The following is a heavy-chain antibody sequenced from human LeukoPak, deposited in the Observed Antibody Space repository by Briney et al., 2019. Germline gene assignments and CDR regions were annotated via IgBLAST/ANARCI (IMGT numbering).Heavy chain of an antibody. Sequence: GGSLRLSCAASGFTFSSYDMHWVRQATGKGLEWVSAIGTAGDTYYPGSVKGRFTISRDNSKNTLYLQMNSLRAEDTAVYYCAKDLRSIYDYGDENWGQGTLVTVSS. V-gene: IGHV3-13*01. CDR1: GFTFSSYD. CDR3: AKDLRSIYDYGDEN. D-gene: IGHD4-17*01. CDR2: IGTAGDT. J-gene: IGHJ4*02.